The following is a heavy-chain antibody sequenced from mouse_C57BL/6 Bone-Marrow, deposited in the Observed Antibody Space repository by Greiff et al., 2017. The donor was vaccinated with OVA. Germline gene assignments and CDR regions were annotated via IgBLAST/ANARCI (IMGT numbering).Heavy chain of an antibody. Sequence: EVQLQQSGPELVKPGASVKISCKASGYTFTDYYMNWVKQSHGKSLEWIGDINPNNGGTSYNQKFKGKATLTVDKSSSTAYMELRSLTSEDSAVYYCARHYYGYDGYWGQGTTLTVSS. CDR3: ARHYYGYDGY. V-gene: IGHV1-26*01. CDR1: GYTFTDYY. J-gene: IGHJ2*01. D-gene: IGHD2-2*01. CDR2: INPNNGGT.